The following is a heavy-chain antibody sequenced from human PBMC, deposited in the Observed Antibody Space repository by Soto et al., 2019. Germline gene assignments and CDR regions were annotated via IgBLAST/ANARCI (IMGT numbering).Heavy chain of an antibody. J-gene: IGHJ4*02. CDR3: ARGLISGSHYSGGWYYFDS. V-gene: IGHV4-34*01. CDR2: INHSGSA. D-gene: IGHD1-26*01. Sequence: QVQLQQSGAGLLKPSETLSLTCAVYGESFSGYIWTWIRQTPGKGLQWIGQINHSGSANYNPSLKSRVTRSVHTSNSQCSLELSSVTAADTAVYYCARGLISGSHYSGGWYYFDSWGQGTQVTVSS. CDR1: GESFSGYI.